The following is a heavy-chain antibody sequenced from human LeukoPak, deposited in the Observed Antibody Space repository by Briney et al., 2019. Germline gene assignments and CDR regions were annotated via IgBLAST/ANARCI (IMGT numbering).Heavy chain of an antibody. J-gene: IGHJ3*02. CDR3: ARDDDIVVVPAAMGVAFDI. V-gene: IGHV3-7*03. Sequence: GGSLRLSCAASGFTFSSYWMSWVRQAPGKGLEWVANIKQDGSEKYYVDSVKGRLTISRDNAKNSLYLQMNSLGAEDTAVYYCARDDDIVVVPAAMGVAFDIWGQGTMVTVSS. CDR1: GFTFSSYW. CDR2: IKQDGSEK. D-gene: IGHD2-2*01.